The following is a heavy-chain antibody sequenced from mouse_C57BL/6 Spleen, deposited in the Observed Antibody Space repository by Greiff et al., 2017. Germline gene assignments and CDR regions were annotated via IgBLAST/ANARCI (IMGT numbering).Heavy chain of an antibody. CDR1: GYTFTSYW. Sequence: QVQLQQPGAELVKPGASVKMSCKASGYTFTSYWITWVKQRPGQGLEWIGDIYPGSGNTYYNEKFKGKATLTADKSSSAAYMELRSLTSEDSAVXFCARVITTVVAPFDYWGQGTTLTVSS. CDR3: ARVITTVVAPFDY. J-gene: IGHJ2*01. V-gene: IGHV1-55*01. D-gene: IGHD1-1*01. CDR2: IYPGSGNT.